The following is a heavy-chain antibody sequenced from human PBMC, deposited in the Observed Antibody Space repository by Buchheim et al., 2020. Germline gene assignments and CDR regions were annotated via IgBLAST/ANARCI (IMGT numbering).Heavy chain of an antibody. V-gene: IGHV4-34*01. CDR1: GGSFSGYY. CDR3: ARGRRTDYVWGSYRGPYYFDY. Sequence: QVQLQQWGAGLLKPSETLSLTCAVYGGSFSGYYWSWIRQPPGKGLEWIGEINHSGSTNYNPSLKSRVTISVDTSQNQFSLKLSAVTAADTAVYYCARGRRTDYVWGSYRGPYYFDYWGQGTL. J-gene: IGHJ4*02. D-gene: IGHD3-16*02. CDR2: INHSGST.